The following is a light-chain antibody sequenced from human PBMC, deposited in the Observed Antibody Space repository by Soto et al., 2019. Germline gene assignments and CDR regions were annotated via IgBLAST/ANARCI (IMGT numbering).Light chain of an antibody. CDR2: EVS. V-gene: IGLV2-14*01. CDR1: GSDVGDYDY. CDR3: SSYTSSQAYV. J-gene: IGLJ1*01. Sequence: ALTQPASVSGSPGESITISCTGTGSDVGDYDYVSWYQHHPGKAPKLMIYEVSNRPSGVSNRFSGSKSGNTASLTISGLQAEDEADYFCSSYTSSQAYVFGTGTKVTVL.